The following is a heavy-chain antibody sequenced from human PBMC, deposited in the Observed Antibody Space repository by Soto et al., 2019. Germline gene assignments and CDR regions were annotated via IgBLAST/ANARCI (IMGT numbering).Heavy chain of an antibody. CDR3: ARGGPSNWFDP. V-gene: IGHV4-34*01. CDR2: INHSGST. Sequence: PWETLSLTCAVYGGSFSGYYWSWIRQPPGKGLEWIGEINHSGSTNYNPSLKSRVTISVDTSKNQFSLKLSSVTAADTAVYYCARGGPSNWFDPWGQGTLVTVSS. J-gene: IGHJ5*02. CDR1: GGSFSGYY.